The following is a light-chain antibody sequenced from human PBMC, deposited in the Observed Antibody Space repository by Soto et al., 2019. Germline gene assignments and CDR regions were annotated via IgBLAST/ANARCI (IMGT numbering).Light chain of an antibody. V-gene: IGKV3-15*01. CDR3: HQYHNWPPA. CDR2: GAS. J-gene: IGKJ1*01. Sequence: EIVMTQSPATLSVSPGERATLSCRASQSVSSNLAWYQQKPGQAPRLLIYGASTRATGIPARFSGSGSGTEFTLTISSLQSEDFAVYYCHQYHNWPPAFGQGTKVDI. CDR1: QSVSSN.